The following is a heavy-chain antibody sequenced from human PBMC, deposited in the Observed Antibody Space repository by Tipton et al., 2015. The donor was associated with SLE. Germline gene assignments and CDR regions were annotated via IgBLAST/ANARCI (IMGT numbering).Heavy chain of an antibody. J-gene: IGHJ4*02. CDR2: IYYSGST. CDR3: ARERRERFLEWLSNFDY. D-gene: IGHD3-3*01. Sequence: TLSLTCTVSGGSISSGDYYWGWIRQPPGKGLEWIGSIYYSGSTYYNPSLKSRVTISVDTSKNQFSLKLSSVTAADTAVYYCARERRERFLEWLSNFDYWGQGTLVTVSS. CDR1: GGSISSGDYY. V-gene: IGHV4-39*02.